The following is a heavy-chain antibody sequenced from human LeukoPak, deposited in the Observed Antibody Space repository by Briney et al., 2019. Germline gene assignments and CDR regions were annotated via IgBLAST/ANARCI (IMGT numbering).Heavy chain of an antibody. CDR2: INPTSGGT. D-gene: IGHD5-18*01. J-gene: IGHJ6*02. CDR1: GYTFTGYY. CDR3: ARDLELWLDYYYYGIDV. Sequence: ASVKVSCKASGYTFTGYYLHWVRQAPGQGPEWMGWINPTSGGTNYAQKFQDRVTMTRDTSITTAYMELSRLRLDDTAVYYCARDLELWLDYYYYGIDVWGQGTTVTVSS. V-gene: IGHV1-2*02.